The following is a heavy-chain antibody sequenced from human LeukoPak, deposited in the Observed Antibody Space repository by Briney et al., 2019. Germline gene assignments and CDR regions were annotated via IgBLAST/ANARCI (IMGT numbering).Heavy chain of an antibody. CDR3: ARLARITIFGVVTWGAFDI. CDR1: GGSISSHY. D-gene: IGHD3-3*01. Sequence: PSETLSLTCTVSGGSISSHYWSWIRQPPGKGLEWIGYIYYRGSTNYNPSLKSRVTISVDTSKNQFSLKLSSVTAADTAVYYCARLARITIFGVVTWGAFDIWGQGTMVTVSS. J-gene: IGHJ3*02. V-gene: IGHV4-59*11. CDR2: IYYRGST.